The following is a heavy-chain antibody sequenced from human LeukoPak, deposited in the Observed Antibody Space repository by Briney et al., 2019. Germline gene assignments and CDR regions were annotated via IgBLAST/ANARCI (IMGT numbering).Heavy chain of an antibody. J-gene: IGHJ4*02. V-gene: IGHV4-4*07. CDR3: ARGVLYDFWSGYSHYFDY. CDR2: IYTSGST. D-gene: IGHD3-3*01. CDR1: GGSISSYY. Sequence: PSETLSLTCTVPGGSISSYYWSWIRQPAGKGLEWIGRIYTSGSTNYNPSLKSRVTMSVDTSKNQFSLKLSSVTAADTAVYYCARGVLYDFWSGYSHYFDYWGQGTLVTVSS.